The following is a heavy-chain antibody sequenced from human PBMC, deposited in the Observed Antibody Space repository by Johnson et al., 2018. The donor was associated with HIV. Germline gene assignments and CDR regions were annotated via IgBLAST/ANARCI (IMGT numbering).Heavy chain of an antibody. CDR3: AREGAYVISALDI. V-gene: IGHV3-64*04. J-gene: IGHJ3*02. CDR1: GFTFSSYA. CDR2: ISSNGGST. Sequence: VQLVESGGGLVQPGGSLRLSCAASGFTFSSYAMHWVRQAPGKGLEYVSAISSNGGSTYYADSVKGRFTISRDNSKNTLYLQMNSLRAEDTAVYYCAREGAYVISALDIWGQGTVVTVSS. D-gene: IGHD3-10*02.